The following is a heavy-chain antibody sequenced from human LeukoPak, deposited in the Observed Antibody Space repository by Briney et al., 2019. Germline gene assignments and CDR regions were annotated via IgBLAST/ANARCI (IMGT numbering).Heavy chain of an antibody. J-gene: IGHJ4*02. Sequence: GGSLRLSCAASGFTFSSYAMSWVRQAPGKGLEWVSAIIGSGGSTYYADSVKGRFTISRDNAKNSLYLQMNSLRGEDTAVYYCARDYYDSLTGYYSSFDYWGQGTLVTVSS. CDR2: IIGSGGST. V-gene: IGHV3-23*01. CDR3: ARDYYDSLTGYYSSFDY. CDR1: GFTFSSYA. D-gene: IGHD3-9*01.